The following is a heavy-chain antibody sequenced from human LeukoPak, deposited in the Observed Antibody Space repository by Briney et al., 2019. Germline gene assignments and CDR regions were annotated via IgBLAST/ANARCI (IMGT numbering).Heavy chain of an antibody. Sequence: GGSLRLSCAASGFTFSSYGMHWVRQAPGKGLEWVAVILNDGSKEKYADSVKGRFTISRDNSKNTLFLQMNRLRAEDTAVYYCARDDALGDNALDIWGQGKMVTVSS. CDR3: ARDDALGDNALDI. J-gene: IGHJ3*02. CDR2: ILNDGSKE. D-gene: IGHD3-16*01. CDR1: GFTFSSYG. V-gene: IGHV3-33*01.